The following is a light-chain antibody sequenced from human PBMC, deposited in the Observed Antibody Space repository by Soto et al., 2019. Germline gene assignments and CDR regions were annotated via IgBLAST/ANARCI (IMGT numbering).Light chain of an antibody. Sequence: EIVLTQSPGTLSFSPGERATLSCRASHSVSSSYLAWYQQKPGQAPRLLIYGASTRATGIPARFSGSGSGTAFTLTISSLQSGDFAVYYCQQYNNWPPWTFGQGTKVDIK. CDR3: QQYNNWPPWT. CDR2: GAS. V-gene: IGKV3-15*01. CDR1: HSVSSSY. J-gene: IGKJ1*01.